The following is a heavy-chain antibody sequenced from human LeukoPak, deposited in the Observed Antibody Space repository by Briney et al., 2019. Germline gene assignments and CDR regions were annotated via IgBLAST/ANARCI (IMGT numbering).Heavy chain of an antibody. V-gene: IGHV1-46*01. CDR2: INPSGGST. CDR1: GYTFTSYY. CDR3: ASRMLVTAIQTSHYGMDV. D-gene: IGHD2-21*02. J-gene: IGHJ6*02. Sequence: ASVKVSCKASGYTFTSYYMHWVRQAPGQGLEWMGIINPSGGSTSYAQKFQGRVTMTRDTSTSTVYMELSSLRSEDTAVYYCASRMLVTAIQTSHYGMDVWGQGTTVTVSS.